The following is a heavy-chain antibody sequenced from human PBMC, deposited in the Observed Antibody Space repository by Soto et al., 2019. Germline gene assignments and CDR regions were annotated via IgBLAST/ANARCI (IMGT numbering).Heavy chain of an antibody. D-gene: IGHD6-13*01. V-gene: IGHV4-30-2*01. CDR1: GGSISSGGYS. CDR2: IYHSGGT. J-gene: IGHJ2*01. CDR3: ARKTAAADANWYFDL. Sequence: QLQLQESGSGLVKPSQTLSLTCAVSGGSISSGGYSWSWIRQPPGKGLEWIGYIYHSGGTYYNPSLKSRVTISVDRSKNQFSLKLSSVTAADTAVYYCARKTAAADANWYFDLWGRGTLVTVSS.